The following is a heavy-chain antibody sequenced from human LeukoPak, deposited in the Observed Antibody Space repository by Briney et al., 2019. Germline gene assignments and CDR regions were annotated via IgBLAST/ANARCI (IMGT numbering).Heavy chain of an antibody. D-gene: IGHD4-17*01. CDR3: ARDLYGDYDIGY. CDR2: ISTYNGNT. J-gene: IGHJ4*02. CDR1: GYTFTSYG. V-gene: IGHV1-18*01. Sequence: GASVKVSCKASGYTFTSYGITWVRQAPGQGLEWMGWISTYNGNTNYAQNLQGRVTMTTDTSTTTAYMELSSLTSEDTAVYYCARDLYGDYDIGYWGQGTLVTVSS.